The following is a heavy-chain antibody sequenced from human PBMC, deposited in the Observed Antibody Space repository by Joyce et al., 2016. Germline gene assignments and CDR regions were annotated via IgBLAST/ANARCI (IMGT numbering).Heavy chain of an antibody. J-gene: IGHJ4*02. Sequence: EVQLVESGGGLVQPGGYLRLSCAASGFTFSSYWMYWVRKAPGKGLVWVSRINRDGSSTTDADSVKGRFTISRDNAKNTLYLQMNSLRAEDTAVYYCARLRRWSGPSDCWGQGTLVTVSS. V-gene: IGHV3-74*03. CDR3: ARLRRWSGPSDC. CDR1: GFTFSSYW. D-gene: IGHD4-23*01. CDR2: INRDGSST.